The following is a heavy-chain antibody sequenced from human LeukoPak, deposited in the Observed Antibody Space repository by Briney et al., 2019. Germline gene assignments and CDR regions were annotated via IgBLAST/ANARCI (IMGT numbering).Heavy chain of an antibody. J-gene: IGHJ4*02. CDR2: IIPIFGTA. CDR1: GGTFSSYA. Sequence: SVKVSCKASGGTFSSYAISWVRQAPGQGLEWMGGIIPIFGTANYAQKFQGRVTITADESTSTAYMELSSLRSEDTAVYYCARVAYYYGSGSYFLDYWGQGTLVTVSS. D-gene: IGHD3-10*01. CDR3: ARVAYYYGSGSYFLDY. V-gene: IGHV1-69*13.